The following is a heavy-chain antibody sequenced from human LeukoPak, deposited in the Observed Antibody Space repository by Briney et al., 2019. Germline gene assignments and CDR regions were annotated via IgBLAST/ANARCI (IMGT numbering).Heavy chain of an antibody. CDR1: GYSISSGYY. D-gene: IGHD2-2*01. V-gene: IGHV4-38-2*02. CDR2: IYHSGST. Sequence: SDTLSLICAFSGYSISSGYYWGWIRQPPGKGLEWIGSIYHSGSTYYNPSLKSRVTISVDTSKNQFSLKLSSVTAADTAVYYCARDSWGYCSSTRCYESFDYWGQGTLVTVSS. CDR3: ARDSWGYCSSTRCYESFDY. J-gene: IGHJ4*02.